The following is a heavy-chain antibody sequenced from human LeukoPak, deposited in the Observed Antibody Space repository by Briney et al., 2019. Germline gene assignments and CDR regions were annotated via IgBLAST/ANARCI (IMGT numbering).Heavy chain of an antibody. CDR1: GGSINNYY. J-gene: IGHJ5*02. CDR2: IYDSGST. V-gene: IGHV4-59*01. CDR3: AREILALNWFDP. Sequence: PSETLSLTCAVSGGSINNYYWSWIRQPPGKGLEWIGYIYDSGSTNYNPSLKSRVTTSLDTSKNQVSLELSSVTAADTAVYYCAREILALNWFDPWGQGTLVTVSS.